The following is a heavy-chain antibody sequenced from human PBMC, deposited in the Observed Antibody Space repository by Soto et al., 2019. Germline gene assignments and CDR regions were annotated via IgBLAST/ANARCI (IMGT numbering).Heavy chain of an antibody. CDR3: AKRRGAGGHFDY. CDR2: VSRGGST. Sequence: PGGSLRLSCAASGFTFTSYAMGWVRQAPGKGLECVSVVSRGGSTRYADSVTGRFIVSRDNSKNTVSLQMNSLRADDTAVYYCAKRRGAGGHFDYWGQGALVTVSS. D-gene: IGHD2-15*01. V-gene: IGHV3-23*01. CDR1: GFTFTSYA. J-gene: IGHJ4*02.